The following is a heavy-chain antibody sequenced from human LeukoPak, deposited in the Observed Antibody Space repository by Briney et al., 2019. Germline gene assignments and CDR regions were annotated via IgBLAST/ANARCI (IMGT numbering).Heavy chain of an antibody. V-gene: IGHV1-69*04. CDR1: GGTFSSYA. Sequence: SVKVSCKASGGTFSSYAISWVRQAPGQGLEWMGRIIPILGIANYAQKFQSRVTITADKSTSTAYMELSSLRSEDTAVYYCARDVYYDSSGYSHTLFDYWGQGTLVTVSS. J-gene: IGHJ4*02. D-gene: IGHD3-22*01. CDR3: ARDVYYDSSGYSHTLFDY. CDR2: IIPILGIA.